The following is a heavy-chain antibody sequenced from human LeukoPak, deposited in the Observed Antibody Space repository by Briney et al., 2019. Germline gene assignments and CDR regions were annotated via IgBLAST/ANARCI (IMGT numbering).Heavy chain of an antibody. D-gene: IGHD6-13*01. Sequence: SETLSLTCTVSGGSISTSNWWSWVRQSPGKGLEWIGEIYHSGSTIYSPSLKSRLSISVDKSKNQFSLKLDSVTAADTAVYYCARGSSSWSGDKNYFDYWGQGTLVPVSS. J-gene: IGHJ4*02. V-gene: IGHV4-4*02. CDR2: IYHSGST. CDR3: ARGSSSWSGDKNYFDY. CDR1: GGSISTSNW.